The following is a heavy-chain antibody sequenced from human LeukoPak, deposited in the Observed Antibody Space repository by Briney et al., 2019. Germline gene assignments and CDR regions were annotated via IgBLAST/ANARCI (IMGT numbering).Heavy chain of an antibody. CDR1: GFTFSSYE. D-gene: IGHD2-15*01. CDR2: NSSSSSYI. J-gene: IGHJ2*01. V-gene: IGHV3-21*01. CDR3: ARDGLAAATLHWCFDL. Sequence: GGSLRLSCAASGFTFSSYEMNWVRQAPGKGLEWVSSNSSSSSYIYYADSVKGRFTISRDNAKNSLYLQMNSLRAEDTAIYYCARDGLAAATLHWCFDLWGRGTLVTVSS.